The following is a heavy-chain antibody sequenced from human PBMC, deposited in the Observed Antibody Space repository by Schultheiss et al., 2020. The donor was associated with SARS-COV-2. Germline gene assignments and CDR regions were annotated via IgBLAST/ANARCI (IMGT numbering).Heavy chain of an antibody. CDR3: AREGVAAAAPDY. CDR2: IYTSGST. CDR1: GGSISSYY. D-gene: IGHD6-13*01. Sequence: SETLSLTCTVSGGSISSYYWSWIRQPPGKGLEWIGRIYTSGSTYYNPSLKSRVTISVDTSKNQFSLKLSSVTAADTAVYYCAREGVAAAAPDYWGQGTLVTVSS. J-gene: IGHJ4*02. V-gene: IGHV4-4*08.